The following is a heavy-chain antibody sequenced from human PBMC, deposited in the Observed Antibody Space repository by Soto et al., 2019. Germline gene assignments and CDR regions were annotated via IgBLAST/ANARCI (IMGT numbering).Heavy chain of an antibody. D-gene: IGHD3-10*01. CDR2: INPNSGGT. J-gene: IGHJ6*02. V-gene: IGHV1-2*02. CDR3: ASSVVRGVTKTYYYYYYGMDV. Sequence: GASVKVSCKASGYTFTGYYMHWVRQAPGQGLEWMGWINPNSGGTNYAQKFQGRVTMTRDTSISTAYMELSRLRSDDTAVYYCASSVVRGVTKTYYYYYYGMDVWGQGTTVTVSS. CDR1: GYTFTGYY.